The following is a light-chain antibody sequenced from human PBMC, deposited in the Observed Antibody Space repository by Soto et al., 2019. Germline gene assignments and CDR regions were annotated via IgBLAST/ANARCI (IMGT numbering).Light chain of an antibody. J-gene: IGKJ1*01. Sequence: VLTQSPGTLSLSPGERATLSCRASQSVSSNYLAWYQQRPGQAPRLLIYGASSRATGIPDRFSGSGSGTDFTLTISRLEPEDSAVYFCQHYSSQTFGQGTKV. V-gene: IGKV3-20*01. CDR2: GAS. CDR1: QSVSSNY. CDR3: QHYSSQT.